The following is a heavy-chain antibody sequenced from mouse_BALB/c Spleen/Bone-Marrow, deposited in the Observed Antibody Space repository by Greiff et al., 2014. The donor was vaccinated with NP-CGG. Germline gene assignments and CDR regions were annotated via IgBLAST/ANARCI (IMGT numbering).Heavy chain of an antibody. CDR1: GFTFSSFG. Sequence: DVQLQESGGGLVLPGGSRKLSCAASGFTFSSFGMHWVRQAPEKGLEWVAYISGGSSTIYYADTVKGRFTISRDNPKNTLFLQMTSLRSEDTAMYYCAIRAYWGQGTLVTVSA. J-gene: IGHJ3*01. V-gene: IGHV5-17*02. CDR3: AIRAY. D-gene: IGHD3-2*02. CDR2: ISGGSSTI.